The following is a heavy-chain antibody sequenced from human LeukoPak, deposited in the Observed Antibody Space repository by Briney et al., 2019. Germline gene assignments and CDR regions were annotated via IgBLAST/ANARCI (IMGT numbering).Heavy chain of an antibody. V-gene: IGHV4-39*07. J-gene: IGHJ4*02. CDR3: ARLNHGDYGDY. CDR2: IYYSGST. D-gene: IGHD4-17*01. Sequence: PSETLSLTRTVSGGSISSSSYYWGWIRQPPGKGLEWIGSIYYSGSTYYNPSLKSRVTISVDTSKNQFSLKLSSVTAADTAVFYCARLNHGDYGDYWGQGTLVTVSS. CDR1: GGSISSSSYY.